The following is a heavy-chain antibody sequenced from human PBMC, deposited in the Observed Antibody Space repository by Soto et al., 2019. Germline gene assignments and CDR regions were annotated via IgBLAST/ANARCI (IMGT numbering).Heavy chain of an antibody. CDR2: IYHSAST. Sequence: SETLSLTCAVSGGSISSGGYSWSWIRQPPGKGLELIGYIYHSASTYYNPSLKSRVTISVDRSKNQLSLKLSSVTAADTAVYYCASEVVVVAEGAFDIWGQGTMVTVSS. CDR3: ASEVVVVAEGAFDI. J-gene: IGHJ3*02. V-gene: IGHV4-30-2*01. CDR1: GGSISSGGYS. D-gene: IGHD2-15*01.